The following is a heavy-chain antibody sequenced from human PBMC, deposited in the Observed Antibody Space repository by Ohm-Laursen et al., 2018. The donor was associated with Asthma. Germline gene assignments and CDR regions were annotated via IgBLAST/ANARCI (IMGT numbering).Heavy chain of an antibody. V-gene: IGHV3-33*08. Sequence: SLRLSCSASGYTFSRYSIHWVRQIPGKGLEWVAVIWYDGSNKYYADSVKGRFTISRDNSKNTLYLQMKSLRAEDTAVYYCARDQDYGGGGGMDVWGQGTTVTVSS. CDR1: GYTFSRYS. J-gene: IGHJ6*02. D-gene: IGHD4-23*01. CDR2: IWYDGSNK. CDR3: ARDQDYGGGGGMDV.